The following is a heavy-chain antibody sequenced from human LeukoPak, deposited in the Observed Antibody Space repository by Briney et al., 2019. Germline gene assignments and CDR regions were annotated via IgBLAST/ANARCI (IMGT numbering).Heavy chain of an antibody. V-gene: IGHV1-69*04. CDR2: IIPILGIA. Sequence: SVKVSCKASGGTFSSYAISWVRQAPGQGLEWMGRIIPILGIANYAQKFQGRVTITADKSTSTAYMELSSLRSEDTAVYYCAKQEGFGELYYDPWGQGTLVTVPS. J-gene: IGHJ5*02. CDR1: GGTFSSYA. CDR3: AKQEGFGELYYDP. D-gene: IGHD3-10*01.